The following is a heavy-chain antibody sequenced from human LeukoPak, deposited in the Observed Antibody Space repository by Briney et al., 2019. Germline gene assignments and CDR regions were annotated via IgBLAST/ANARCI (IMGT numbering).Heavy chain of an antibody. CDR1: GGSISSNTYY. Sequence: SETLSLTCTVSGGSISSNTYYWDWIRQPPGKGLECIGSIYYGGSTYYNSSLKSRVIIFVDTSKNQFSLKLSSVTAADTAVYYCERAYYYASSAFDIWGQGTMVTVSS. D-gene: IGHD3-22*01. CDR2: IYYGGST. J-gene: IGHJ3*02. V-gene: IGHV4-39*01. CDR3: ERAYYYASSAFDI.